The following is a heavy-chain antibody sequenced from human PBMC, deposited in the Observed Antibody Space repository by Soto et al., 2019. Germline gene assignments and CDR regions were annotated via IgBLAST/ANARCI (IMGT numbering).Heavy chain of an antibody. Sequence: PGGSLRLSFVASGFTFSTRSMTWVRQAPGKGLEWVSSINSGSNYMYYAGSVEGRFTISRDNAKNSLYLQMNSLRAEDTAVYYCATDYLALYTSTWYSEYWGQGT. D-gene: IGHD6-13*01. CDR2: INSGSNYM. J-gene: IGHJ4*02. CDR1: GFTFSTRS. CDR3: ATDYLALYTSTWYSEY. V-gene: IGHV3-21*01.